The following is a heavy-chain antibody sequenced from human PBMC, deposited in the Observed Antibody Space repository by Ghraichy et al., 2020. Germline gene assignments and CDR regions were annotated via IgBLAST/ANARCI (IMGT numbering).Heavy chain of an antibody. J-gene: IGHJ4*02. V-gene: IGHV3-48*03. Sequence: LSLTCAASGFTFSTYEMNWVRQAPGKGLEWVSYISSSGTTIYYADSVKGRFTISRDNAKNSLYLQMNSLRAEDSAVYYCARMHSGTHFDYWGQGTLVTVSS. CDR1: GFTFSTYE. CDR2: ISSSGTTI. D-gene: IGHD1-26*01. CDR3: ARMHSGTHFDY.